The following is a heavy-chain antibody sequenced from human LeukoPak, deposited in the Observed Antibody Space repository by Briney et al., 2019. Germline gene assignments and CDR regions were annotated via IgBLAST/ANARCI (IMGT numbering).Heavy chain of an antibody. CDR2: IFGSGGSA. CDR1: GFTFNSYA. CDR3: GKTTTGYSSGRYPGWPVDY. Sequence: PGGSLRLSRAASGFTFNSYAMYWVRQAPGKGLEWVSGIFGSGGSAHYADSVKGRFTISRDNSKNTVYLQMDSLRVEDTAVYYCGKTTTGYSSGRYPGWPVDYWGQGTLVTVSS. J-gene: IGHJ4*02. D-gene: IGHD6-19*01. V-gene: IGHV3-23*01.